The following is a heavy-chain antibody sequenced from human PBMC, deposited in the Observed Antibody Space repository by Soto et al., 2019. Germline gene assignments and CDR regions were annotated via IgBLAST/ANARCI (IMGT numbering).Heavy chain of an antibody. Sequence: QVQLVQSGAEMKKPGSSVKVSCQSSGGTFNTYAMNWVRQAPGQGPEWMGDISPMFGAANYAPKFQGRVTIPADESTGTSYMHLSSLTSEAPALYFCAREVQVHTPAFVYWGQGTLVTVSS. CDR3: AREVQVHTPAFVY. CDR1: GGTFNTYA. CDR2: ISPMFGAA. V-gene: IGHV1-69*19. J-gene: IGHJ4*02. D-gene: IGHD3-10*01.